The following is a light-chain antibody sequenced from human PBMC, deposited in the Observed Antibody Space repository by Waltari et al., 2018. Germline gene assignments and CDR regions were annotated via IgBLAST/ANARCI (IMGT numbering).Light chain of an antibody. V-gene: IGKV1-39*01. CDR3: QQSYSTPMYT. Sequence: DIQMTQSPSSLSASVGDKVTITCRASQSISTSLNWYQQKSGKATKLLILAASSLQTGVPLRFSGSGSGTDFTLTISSLQLEDFATYYCQQSYSTPMYTFGQGTKLEVK. CDR1: QSISTS. CDR2: AAS. J-gene: IGKJ2*01.